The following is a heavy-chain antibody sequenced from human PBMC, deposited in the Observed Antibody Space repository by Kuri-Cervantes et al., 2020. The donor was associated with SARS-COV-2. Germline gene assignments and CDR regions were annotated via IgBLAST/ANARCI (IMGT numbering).Heavy chain of an antibody. J-gene: IGHJ4*02. CDR1: GFTFDDCA. CDR2: ISWNSGSI. CDR3: ATPRGYGYSPFDY. V-gene: IGHV3-9*01. Sequence: LSLPCAASGFTFDDCAMHWVRQAPGKGLEWVYGISWNSGSIGYSDSVQGRVTISRDNAKNTLYLQMNSLRSEDTAVYYCATPRGYGYSPFDYWGQGTLVTVSS. D-gene: IGHD5-18*01.